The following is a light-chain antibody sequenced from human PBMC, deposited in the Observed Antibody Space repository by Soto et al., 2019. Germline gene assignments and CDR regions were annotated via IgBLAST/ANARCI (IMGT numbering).Light chain of an antibody. CDR2: GAS. CDR1: ESVRSSY. Sequence: EIVLTQSPGTLSLSPGEIATLSCRASESVRSSYLAWYQQKPGQAPRLLIYGASSRATGIPDRFSGSGSGTDFTLTISRLEPEDFAVYYCQQYGSSPETFGQGTKVDIK. V-gene: IGKV3-20*01. CDR3: QQYGSSPET. J-gene: IGKJ1*01.